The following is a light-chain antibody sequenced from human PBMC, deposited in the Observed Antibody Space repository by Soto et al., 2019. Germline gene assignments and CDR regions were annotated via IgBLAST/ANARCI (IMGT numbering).Light chain of an antibody. CDR2: DAS. V-gene: IGKV3-11*01. Sequence: EVVLTQSPASLSLSPGERATLSCRASQSVSKYLAWYQQKPGQAPRLLIYDASNRATGIPARFSGSGSGTDFTLTITSLEPEDFAIYYCQQRSNWPPGTTFGQGTKLEIK. CDR1: QSVSKY. J-gene: IGKJ2*01. CDR3: QQRSNWPPGTT.